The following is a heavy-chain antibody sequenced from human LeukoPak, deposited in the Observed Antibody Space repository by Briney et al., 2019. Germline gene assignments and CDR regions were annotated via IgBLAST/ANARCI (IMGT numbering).Heavy chain of an antibody. V-gene: IGHV1-2*02. CDR3: AREGVSGSRGDWFDP. Sequence: ASVKVSCKASGYTFTGYYMHWVRQAPGQGLEWMGWINPNSGGTNYAQKFQGRVTMTRDTSISTAYMELSRLRSDDTAVYYCAREGVSGSRGDWFDPWAREPWSPSPQ. J-gene: IGHJ5*02. CDR2: INPNSGGT. CDR1: GYTFTGYY. D-gene: IGHD1-26*01.